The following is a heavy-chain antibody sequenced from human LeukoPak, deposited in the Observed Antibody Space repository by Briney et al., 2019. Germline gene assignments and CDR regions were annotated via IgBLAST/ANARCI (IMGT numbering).Heavy chain of an antibody. V-gene: IGHV4-38-2*02. Sequence: PSETLSLTCTVSGYSISSGYYWGWIRQPPGKGLEWTGSIDHSGSTYYNPSLKSRITISVDTSKNQFSLKLSSVTAADTAVYYCAAAGGFSFDYWGQGTLVTVSS. J-gene: IGHJ4*02. D-gene: IGHD3-16*01. CDR2: IDHSGST. CDR1: GYSISSGYY. CDR3: AAAGGFSFDY.